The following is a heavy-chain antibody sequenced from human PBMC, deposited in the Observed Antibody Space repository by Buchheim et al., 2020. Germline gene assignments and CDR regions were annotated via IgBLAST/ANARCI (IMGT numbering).Heavy chain of an antibody. J-gene: IGHJ4*02. V-gene: IGHV3-23*01. Sequence: EVQLLESGGGLVQPGGSLRLSCAASGFTFSIYAMSWVRQAPGKGLEWVSAISGSGGSTYYADSVKGRFTISRDNSKNTLYLPMNSLRAEDTAVYYCAKGDHPRQWLATDFDYWGQGTL. CDR3: AKGDHPRQWLATDFDY. CDR2: ISGSGGST. D-gene: IGHD6-19*01. CDR1: GFTFSIYA.